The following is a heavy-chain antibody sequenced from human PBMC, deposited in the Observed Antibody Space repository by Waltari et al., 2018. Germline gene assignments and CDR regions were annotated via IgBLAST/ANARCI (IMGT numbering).Heavy chain of an antibody. Sequence: QVQLQESGPGLVKPSGTLSLTCAVSGGSISSSNWWSWVRQPPGKGLEWIGEIYHSGSTNYTPSTKRRVTISVDKSKNQFSLKLGSVTAADTAVYYCARAVVGATVYYFDYWGQGTLVTVSS. CDR3: ARAVVGATVYYFDY. CDR2: IYHSGST. J-gene: IGHJ4*02. CDR1: GGSISSSNW. V-gene: IGHV4-4*02. D-gene: IGHD1-26*01.